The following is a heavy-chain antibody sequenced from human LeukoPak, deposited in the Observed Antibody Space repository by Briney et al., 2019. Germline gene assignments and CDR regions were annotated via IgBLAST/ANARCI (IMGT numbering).Heavy chain of an antibody. D-gene: IGHD2-2*01. CDR1: GGSISSTAYY. CDR2: MYYSGNT. CDR3: ARQVSYSTSLLRYYFDY. J-gene: IGHJ4*02. V-gene: IGHV4-39*01. Sequence: PETLSLTCTVSGGSISSTAYYWGWIRQPPGKGLEWIGSMYYSGNTYYNPSLKSRVTMSVDTPKNQFSLKLTSVTAADTAMFYCARQVSYSTSLLRYYFDYWGQGIRVTVSS.